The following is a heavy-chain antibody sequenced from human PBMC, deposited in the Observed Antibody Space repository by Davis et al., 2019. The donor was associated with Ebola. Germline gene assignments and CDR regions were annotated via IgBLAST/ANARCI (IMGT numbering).Heavy chain of an antibody. CDR1: GFTFSTYS. CDR3: TRGLQYSFDF. CDR2: ISDSSTTI. D-gene: IGHD5-12*01. V-gene: IGHV3-48*02. Sequence: GESLKISCAASGFTFSTYSMNWVRQAPGKGLEWVSYISDSSTTIYYADSVKGRFTISRDNAKNSLYLQMNSLGDDDTAVYHCTRGLQYSFDFWGQGTMVTVSS. J-gene: IGHJ3*01.